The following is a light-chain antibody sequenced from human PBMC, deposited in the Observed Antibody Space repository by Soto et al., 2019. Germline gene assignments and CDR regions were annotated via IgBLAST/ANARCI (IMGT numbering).Light chain of an antibody. Sequence: DFLMTQSPLSLPVTPGEPASISCRSSQSLLQSNGYYYLDWYLQKPGQSPQLLVYLGSNPASGVRDRFSGSGSCIDLTLKISRVEAEDVGVYYCTKTLQAPITFGQGTRLEIK. CDR3: TKTLQAPIT. CDR1: QSLLQSNGYYY. V-gene: IGKV2-28*01. CDR2: LGS. J-gene: IGKJ5*01.